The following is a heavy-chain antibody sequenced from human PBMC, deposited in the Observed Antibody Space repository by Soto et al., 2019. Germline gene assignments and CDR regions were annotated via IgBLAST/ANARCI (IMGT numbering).Heavy chain of an antibody. V-gene: IGHV3-33*08. CDR2: IWYDGSNK. J-gene: IGHJ4*02. CDR3: ASDSAMAARRFDY. Sequence: GGSLRLSCAASGFTFSSYGMHWVRQAPGKGLEWVAVIWYDGSNKYYADSVKGRFTISRDNSKNTLYLQMNSLRAEDTAVYYCASDSAMAARRFDYWGQGTLVTVSS. CDR1: GFTFSSYG. D-gene: IGHD6-6*01.